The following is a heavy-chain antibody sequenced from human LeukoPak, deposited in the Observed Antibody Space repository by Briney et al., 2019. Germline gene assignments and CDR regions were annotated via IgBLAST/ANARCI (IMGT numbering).Heavy chain of an antibody. J-gene: IGHJ5*02. V-gene: IGHV4-38-2*01. CDR3: ARIYCSSTSCNGEGFDP. D-gene: IGHD2-2*01. CDR1: GYSISSSYY. CDR2: IYYSGST. Sequence: NSSETLSLTCAVSGYSISSSYYWGWIRQPPGKGLEWIGSIYYSGSTYYNPSLKSRVTISVDTSKNQFSLKLSSVTAADTAVYYCARIYCSSTSCNGEGFDPWGQGTLVTVSS.